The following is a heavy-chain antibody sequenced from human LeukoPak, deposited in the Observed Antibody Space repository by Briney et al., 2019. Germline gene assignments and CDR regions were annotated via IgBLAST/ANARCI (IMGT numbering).Heavy chain of an antibody. D-gene: IGHD4-11*01. CDR2: ISGSGGST. Sequence: PGGSLRLSCAASGFTFSSYSMNWVRQAPGKGLEWVSAISGSGGSTYYADSVKGRFTISRDNSKNTLYLQMNSLRAEDTAVYYCAKGPHDYRFNYFDYWGQGTLVTVSS. CDR1: GFTFSSYS. CDR3: AKGPHDYRFNYFDY. J-gene: IGHJ4*02. V-gene: IGHV3-23*01.